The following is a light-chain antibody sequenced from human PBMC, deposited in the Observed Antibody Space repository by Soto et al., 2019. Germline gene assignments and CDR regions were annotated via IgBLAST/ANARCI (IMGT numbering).Light chain of an antibody. CDR1: QSVSSY. J-gene: IGKJ5*01. V-gene: IGKV3-11*01. CDR3: QQRSNWPIT. Sequence: EIVLTQSPATLSLSPGERATLSCRASQSVSSYLAWYQQKPGQAPRLLIYDASNRATGIPARFSGSGSGTDFTLTITGLEPEDFAVYYCQQRSNWPITFGQGTRLENK. CDR2: DAS.